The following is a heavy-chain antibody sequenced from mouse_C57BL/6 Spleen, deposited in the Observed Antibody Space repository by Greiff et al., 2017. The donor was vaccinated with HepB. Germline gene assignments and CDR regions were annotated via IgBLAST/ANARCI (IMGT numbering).Heavy chain of an antibody. CDR3: ARVPGSSPYAMDY. J-gene: IGHJ4*01. CDR1: GFTFSSYG. D-gene: IGHD1-1*01. V-gene: IGHV5-6*01. Sequence: EVKVVESGGDLVKPGGSLKLSCAASGFTFSSYGMSWVRQTPDKRLEWVATISSGGSYTYYPDSVKGRFTISRDNAKNTLYLQMSSLKSEDTARYYCARVPGSSPYAMDYWGQGTSVTVSS. CDR2: ISSGGSYT.